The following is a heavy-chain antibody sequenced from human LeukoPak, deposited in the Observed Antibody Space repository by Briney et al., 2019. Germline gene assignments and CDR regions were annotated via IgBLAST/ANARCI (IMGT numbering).Heavy chain of an antibody. CDR2: IYTRGST. CDR1: GGSISGSISSYY. J-gene: IGHJ2*01. D-gene: IGHD6-13*01. CDR3: ARLSSSWYQDWYFDL. Sequence: LRLSCTVSGGSISGSISSYYWSWIRQPAGKGVEWIGRIYTRGSTNYNPSLKSRVSMSVDASKKQFSLKLSSVTAADTAVYYCARLSSSWYQDWYFDLWGRGTLVTVSS. V-gene: IGHV4-61*02.